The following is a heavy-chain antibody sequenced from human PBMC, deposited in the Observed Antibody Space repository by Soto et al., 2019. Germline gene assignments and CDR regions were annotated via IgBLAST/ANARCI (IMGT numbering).Heavy chain of an antibody. J-gene: IGHJ4*02. V-gene: IGHV3-64D*06. D-gene: IGHD3-9*01. Sequence: GGSLRLSCSASGFTFSSYAMHWVRQSPGKGLEYVSAISSNGGSTYYADSVKGRFTISRDNSKNTLYLQMSSLRAEDTAVYYCVKAGMTGYTYYFDYWGQGTLVTVSS. CDR1: GFTFSSYA. CDR2: ISSNGGST. CDR3: VKAGMTGYTYYFDY.